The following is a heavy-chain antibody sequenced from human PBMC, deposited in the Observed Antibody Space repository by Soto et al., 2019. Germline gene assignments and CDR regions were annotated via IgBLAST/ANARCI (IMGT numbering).Heavy chain of an antibody. Sequence: PSETLSLTCTVSGGSISSYYWSWIRQPPGKGLEWIGYMYNTGSTIYNPSLKSRVTISVDTSKNQFSLKLSSVTAADTAVYYCASNSYEYTFYDYWGQGTLVTVSS. J-gene: IGHJ4*02. CDR1: GGSISSYY. D-gene: IGHD5-18*01. CDR3: ASNSYEYTFYDY. V-gene: IGHV4-59*08. CDR2: MYNTGST.